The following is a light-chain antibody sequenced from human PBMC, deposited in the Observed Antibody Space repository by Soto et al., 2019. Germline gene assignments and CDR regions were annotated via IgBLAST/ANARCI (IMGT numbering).Light chain of an antibody. V-gene: IGKV1-39*01. CDR3: QHYDFLLRRT. J-gene: IGKJ1*01. Sequence: DIQMTQSPSSLSASIGDRVTISCRASQNIGRYLNWYQHKPGKAPKLLIYTASSLHSGVPSRFSGSGSGTDFTLTISSLQPEDIATYYCQHYDFLLRRTFGQGTKVEIK. CDR1: QNIGRY. CDR2: TAS.